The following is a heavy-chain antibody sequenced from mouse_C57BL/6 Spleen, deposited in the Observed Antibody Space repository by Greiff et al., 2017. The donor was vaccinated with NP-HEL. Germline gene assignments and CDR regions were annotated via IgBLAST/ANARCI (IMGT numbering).Heavy chain of an antibody. CDR2: IDPSDSET. V-gene: IGHV1-52*01. CDR3: AAMVTTRFDY. J-gene: IGHJ2*01. D-gene: IGHD2-2*01. Sequence: QVQLQQSGAELVRPGSSVKLSCKASGYTFTSYWMHWVKQRPIQGLEWIGNIDPSDSETHYNQKFKDKATFTLDKSSSTAYMQLSSLTSEDSAVYYCAAMVTTRFDYWGQGTTLTVSS. CDR1: GYTFTSYW.